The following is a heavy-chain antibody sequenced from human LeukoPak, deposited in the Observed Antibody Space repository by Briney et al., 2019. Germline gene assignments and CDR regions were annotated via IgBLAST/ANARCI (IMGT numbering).Heavy chain of an antibody. D-gene: IGHD4-17*01. CDR2: IYYSGTT. Sequence: SETLSLTCTVSGGPISNYYWSWIRQNPGKGLEWIGNIYYSGTTNYNPSLKSRVTISVDTSKNQISLKLSSVTAADTAVYYCAKDVNGDYDYWGQGTLVTVSS. CDR3: AKDVNGDYDY. V-gene: IGHV4-59*01. CDR1: GGPISNYY. J-gene: IGHJ4*02.